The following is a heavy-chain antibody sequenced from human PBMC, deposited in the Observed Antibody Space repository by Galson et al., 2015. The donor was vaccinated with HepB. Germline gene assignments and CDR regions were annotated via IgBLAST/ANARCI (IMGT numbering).Heavy chain of an antibody. J-gene: IGHJ4*02. D-gene: IGHD5-18*01. Sequence: SLRLSCAASGFNFSSYAMSWVRQAPGKGLEWVSAISGSGGSTYYADSVKGRFTISRDNSKNTLYLQMNSLRAEDTAVYYCAKAALRYSYGSYYFDYWGQGTLVTVSS. V-gene: IGHV3-23*01. CDR3: AKAALRYSYGSYYFDY. CDR2: ISGSGGST. CDR1: GFNFSSYA.